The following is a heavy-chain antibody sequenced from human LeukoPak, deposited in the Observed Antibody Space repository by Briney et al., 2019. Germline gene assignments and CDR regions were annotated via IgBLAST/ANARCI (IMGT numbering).Heavy chain of an antibody. CDR1: GFTFSNYG. Sequence: GGSLRLSCAGAGFTFSNYGMHWVRQAPGKGLEWVAVLWYDGRTKYYAESVKGRFTISRDNSKNTLYLQMNSLRAEDTAVYYCARDYCGGDCYVDYWGQGTLVTVSS. CDR3: ARDYCGGDCYVDY. D-gene: IGHD2-21*02. V-gene: IGHV3-33*08. CDR2: LWYDGRTK. J-gene: IGHJ4*02.